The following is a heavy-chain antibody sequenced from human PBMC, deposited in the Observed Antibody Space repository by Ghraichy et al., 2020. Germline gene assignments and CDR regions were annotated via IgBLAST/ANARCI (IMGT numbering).Heavy chain of an antibody. CDR2: ISNGGSTI. CDR3: ARRLYGGNSVRAFDI. Sequence: SCAASGFTFSSYDMNWVRQAPGKGLEWVSYISNGGSTIYYADSVKGRFTISRDNAKNSLYLQMNSLRAEDTAVYYCARRLYGGNSVRAFDIWGQGTMVTVPS. J-gene: IGHJ3*02. V-gene: IGHV3-48*03. CDR1: GFTFSSYD. D-gene: IGHD4-23*01.